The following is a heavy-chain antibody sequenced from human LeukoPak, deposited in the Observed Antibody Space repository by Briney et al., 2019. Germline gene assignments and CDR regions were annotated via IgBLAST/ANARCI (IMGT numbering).Heavy chain of an antibody. V-gene: IGHV3-7*04. J-gene: IGHJ4*02. D-gene: IGHD3-3*01. CDR1: GFTFSSYW. CDR3: AGVGWSGYWIFDY. CDR2: IKQDGSEK. Sequence: GGSLRLSCAASGFTFSSYWMSWVRQAPGKGLEWVANIKQDGSEKYYVDSVKGRFTISRDNAKNSLYLQMNSLRAEDTAVYYCAGVGWSGYWIFDYWGQGTLVTVSS.